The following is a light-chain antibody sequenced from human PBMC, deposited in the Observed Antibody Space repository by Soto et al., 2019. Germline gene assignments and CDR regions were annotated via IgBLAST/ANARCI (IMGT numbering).Light chain of an antibody. CDR2: AAS. Sequence: DIQMTQSPSSLSASVGDRVTITCRASQSISSYLNWYQQKPGKAPKLLIYAASSLQSGVPSRFSGSGSGTEFTLTISSLQPEDFATYYCQQLNTWPIIFGQGTRLEIK. CDR3: QQLNTWPII. V-gene: IGKV1-39*01. J-gene: IGKJ5*01. CDR1: QSISSY.